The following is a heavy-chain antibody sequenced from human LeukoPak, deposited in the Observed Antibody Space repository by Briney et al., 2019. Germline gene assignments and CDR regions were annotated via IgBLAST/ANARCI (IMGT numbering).Heavy chain of an antibody. Sequence: SETLPLTCAVYGGSFSGYYWSWIRQPPGKGLEWIGEINHSGSTNYNPSLKSRVTISVDTSKNQFSLKLSSVTAADTAVYYCARCSSSWYPGSPYFDYWGQGTLVTVSS. D-gene: IGHD6-13*01. J-gene: IGHJ4*02. CDR1: GGSFSGYY. V-gene: IGHV4-34*01. CDR3: ARCSSSWYPGSPYFDY. CDR2: INHSGST.